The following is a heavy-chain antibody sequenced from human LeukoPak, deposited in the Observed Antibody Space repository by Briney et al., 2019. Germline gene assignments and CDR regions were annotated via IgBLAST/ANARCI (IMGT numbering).Heavy chain of an antibody. D-gene: IGHD3-22*01. J-gene: IGHJ4*02. Sequence: GGSLRLSCAASGFTFDDYGMSWVRQAPGKGLEWVSGINWNGGSTGYADSVKGRFTISRDNSKNTLYLQMNSLRAEDTAVYYCAKASAMIVVVSKHFDYWGQGTLVTVSS. V-gene: IGHV3-20*04. CDR1: GFTFDDYG. CDR2: INWNGGST. CDR3: AKASAMIVVVSKHFDY.